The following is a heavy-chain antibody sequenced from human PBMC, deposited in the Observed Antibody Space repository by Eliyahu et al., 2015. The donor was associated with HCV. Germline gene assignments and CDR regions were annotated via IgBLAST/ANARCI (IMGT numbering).Heavy chain of an antibody. CDR2: XSXYNXNT. CDR3: VRDPVGIFGGDWIVS. V-gene: IGHV1-18*01. J-gene: IGHJ5*01. CDR1: GYTFASYG. D-gene: IGHD2-21*01. Sequence: QVHLVQSGPEVKKPGASVKVSCKASGYTFASYGISWVRQAPGQGFEWMGWXSXYNXNTKYAENXQGXVSLXTDTSTSTAYMELRRLTSDDTAVYFCVRDPVGIFGGDWIVSWGQGTQVTVSS.